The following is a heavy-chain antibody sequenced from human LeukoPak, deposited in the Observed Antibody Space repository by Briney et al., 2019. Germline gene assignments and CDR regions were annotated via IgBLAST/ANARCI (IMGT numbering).Heavy chain of an antibody. Sequence: ASVKVSSKASGYTFISYYIHWVRQAPGHGLEWMGIINPAGGSTTYAQKFQGSRLTLTRDTSTSTVYMELSSLRSEDTAVYYCARGRGVHDSHTYDYFDYWGQGSLVTVSS. CDR2: INPAGGST. CDR1: GYTFISYY. V-gene: IGHV1-46*01. D-gene: IGHD3-22*01. CDR3: ARGRGVHDSHTYDYFDY. J-gene: IGHJ4*02.